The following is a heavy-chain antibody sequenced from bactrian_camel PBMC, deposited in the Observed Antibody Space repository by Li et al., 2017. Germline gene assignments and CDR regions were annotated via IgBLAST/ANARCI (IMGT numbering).Heavy chain of an antibody. Sequence: VESGGGLMQPGGSLTLSCTASEFPFDDSELDDRNMAWYRQAPGNECELVSYIRWDGTTYYADSVKGRFTISQDKAKNTVYLQLNSLKTDDIAMYYCAKYRNSRPESIFDYWGQGTQVTVS. D-gene: IGHD3*01. CDR2: IRWDGTT. CDR1: EFPFDDSELDDRN. V-gene: IGHV3S60*01. J-gene: IGHJ4*01. CDR3: AKYRNSRPESIFDY.